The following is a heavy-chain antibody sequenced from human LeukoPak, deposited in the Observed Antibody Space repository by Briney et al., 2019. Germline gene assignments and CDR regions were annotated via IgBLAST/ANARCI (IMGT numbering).Heavy chain of an antibody. CDR3: AREGIYCSGGSCYPDAFDI. J-gene: IGHJ3*02. Sequence: ASVKVSCKASGYTFTGYYMHWVRQAPGQGREWMGWINPNSGGTNYAQKFQGRVTMTRDTSISTAYMELSRLRSDDTAVYYCAREGIYCSGGSCYPDAFDIWGQGTMVTVSS. V-gene: IGHV1-2*02. CDR2: INPNSGGT. D-gene: IGHD2-15*01. CDR1: GYTFTGYY.